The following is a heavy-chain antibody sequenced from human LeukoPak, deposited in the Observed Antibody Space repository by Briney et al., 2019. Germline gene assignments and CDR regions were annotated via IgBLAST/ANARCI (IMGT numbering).Heavy chain of an antibody. CDR2: INQDGRLI. Sequence: GGSLRLSCAASGLTFSSHWMSWVRQAPGKGPEWVANINQDGRLIYYLQSVKGRFTISRGNAKNSLHLQMNSLRVEDTAVYYCTRDPIQGVRVYYGMDVWGQGTTVTVSS. CDR3: TRDPIQGVRVYYGMDV. J-gene: IGHJ6*02. V-gene: IGHV3-7*01. CDR1: GLTFSSHW.